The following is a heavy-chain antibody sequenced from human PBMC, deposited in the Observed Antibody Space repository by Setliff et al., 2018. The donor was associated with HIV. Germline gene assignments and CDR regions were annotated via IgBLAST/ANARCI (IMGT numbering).Heavy chain of an antibody. D-gene: IGHD6-13*01. Sequence: ASVNVSCKASGYTFTGYYLHWVRQAPGQGLEWMGWIDPNSGDTNYEQKFQGRVSMTRDTSISTVYMERSSLRSDDTAVYYCARAAGYSSSWHRYAFEIWGQGTMVTVSS. CDR1: GYTFTGYY. J-gene: IGHJ3*02. CDR2: IDPNSGDT. V-gene: IGHV1-2*02. CDR3: ARAAGYSSSWHRYAFEI.